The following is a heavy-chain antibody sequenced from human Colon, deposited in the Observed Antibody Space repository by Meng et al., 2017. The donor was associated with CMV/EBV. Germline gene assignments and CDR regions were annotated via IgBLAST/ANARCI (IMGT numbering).Heavy chain of an antibody. CDR2: IGSSGTIE. CDR1: GFIFSSFP. D-gene: IGHD2-8*01. CDR3: AKNGAWFRLDS. V-gene: IGHV3-23*05. Sequence: GGSLRLSCVASGFIFSSFPMHWVRQAPGRGLEWVSVIGSSGTIERYADSVRGRFAISRDNSTNTLYLQMNSLRAEDTALYYCAKNGAWFRLDSWGQGTPVTVSS. J-gene: IGHJ4*02.